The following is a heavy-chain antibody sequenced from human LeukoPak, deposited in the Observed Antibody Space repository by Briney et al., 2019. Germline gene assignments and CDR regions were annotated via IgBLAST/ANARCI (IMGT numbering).Heavy chain of an antibody. Sequence: GGSLRLSCAASGFTFSGSAMHWVRQASGKGLEWVGRIRSKANSYATAYAASVKGRFTISRDDSKNTAYLQMNSLRAEDTAVYYCAPGGSGWWSSPWYFDYWGQGTLVTVSS. CDR2: IRSKANSYAT. CDR1: GFTFSGSA. J-gene: IGHJ4*02. D-gene: IGHD6-19*01. V-gene: IGHV3-73*01. CDR3: APGGSGWWSSPWYFDY.